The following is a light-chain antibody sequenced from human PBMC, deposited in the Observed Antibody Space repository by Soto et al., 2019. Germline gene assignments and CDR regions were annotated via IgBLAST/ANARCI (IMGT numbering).Light chain of an antibody. CDR2: DVS. CDR1: QGVSAY. CDR3: LSRFDWPT. J-gene: IGKJ4*01. V-gene: IGKV3-11*01. Sequence: EVVLTQSPDALSLSPGERATVSCRASQGVSAYLAWYQQRPGQAPRLLIYDVSNRAPGIPDRFSGGGSGTDFTLSISSLQAEDSATYYCLSRFDWPTFGGGATLEIK.